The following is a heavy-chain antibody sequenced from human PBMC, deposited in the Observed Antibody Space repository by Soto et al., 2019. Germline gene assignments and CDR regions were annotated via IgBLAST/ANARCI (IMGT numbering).Heavy chain of an antibody. CDR3: ARDPWASDY. D-gene: IGHD3-16*01. CDR1: GFTVSIKY. CDR2: IYSGGST. J-gene: IGHJ4*02. Sequence: EVQLVESGGGLVQPGGSLRLSCAASGFTVSIKYMSWVRQAPGKGLEWVSVIYSGGSTFYADSVRGRFPISRDNSKNTVNLQMNSLRAEDTAVYYCARDPWASDYCGQGTLITVST. V-gene: IGHV3-66*01.